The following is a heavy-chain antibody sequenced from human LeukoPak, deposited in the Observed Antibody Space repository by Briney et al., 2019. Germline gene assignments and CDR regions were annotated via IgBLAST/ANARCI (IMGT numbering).Heavy chain of an antibody. CDR1: GFTFSSYS. CDR3: AKNYDILTGPSPHFDY. Sequence: GGSLRLSCAASGFTFSSYSMNWVRQAPGKGLEWVSYISSSSSTIYYADSVKGRFTISRDNAKNSLYLQMNGLRAEDTAVYYCAKNYDILTGPSPHFDYWGQGTLVTVSS. J-gene: IGHJ4*02. V-gene: IGHV3-48*01. CDR2: ISSSSSTI. D-gene: IGHD3-9*01.